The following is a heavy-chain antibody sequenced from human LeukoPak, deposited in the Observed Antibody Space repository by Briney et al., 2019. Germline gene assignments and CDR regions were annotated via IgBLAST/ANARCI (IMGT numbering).Heavy chain of an antibody. Sequence: ASVKVSCKASGGIFNSKALSWVRQAPGQGLEWMGGIIPMFRTANYGQKFQGRVTITADDSTSTGYMELSSLRSEDTAVYYCASTFDPNPAFDYWGQGALVTVSS. CDR2: IIPMFRTA. D-gene: IGHD2/OR15-2a*01. V-gene: IGHV1-69*13. J-gene: IGHJ4*02. CDR1: GGIFNSKA. CDR3: ASTFDPNPAFDY.